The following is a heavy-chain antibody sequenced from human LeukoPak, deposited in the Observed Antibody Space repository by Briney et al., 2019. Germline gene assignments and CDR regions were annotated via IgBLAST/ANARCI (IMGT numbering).Heavy chain of an antibody. Sequence: GGSLRLSCAASGFTFSSYGMHWIRQAPGKGLEWVAFIRYDGSNKYYADSVKGRFTISRDNSKNTLYLQMNSLRAEDTAVYYCAKDNPVLSYVKGGFDYWGQGTLVTVSS. CDR1: GFTFSSYG. CDR2: IRYDGSNK. J-gene: IGHJ4*02. CDR3: AKDNPVLSYVKGGFDY. D-gene: IGHD5-18*01. V-gene: IGHV3-30*02.